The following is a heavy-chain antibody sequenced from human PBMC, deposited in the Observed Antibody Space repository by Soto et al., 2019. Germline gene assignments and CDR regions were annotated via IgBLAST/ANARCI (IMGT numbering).Heavy chain of an antibody. CDR2: ISSSGSRI. CDR1: GFSFSDYY. Sequence: QVQLVESGGGLVKPGGSLRLSCAASGFSFSDYYMSWVRQAPGNGLEWVADISSSGSRIYYADSVKRRVTICSDNAKNSLYLQMNSLRAEDTAVYYCARGLTYGDYEAYWGQGTLVTVSS. D-gene: IGHD4-17*01. CDR3: ARGLTYGDYEAY. J-gene: IGHJ4*02. V-gene: IGHV3-11*01.